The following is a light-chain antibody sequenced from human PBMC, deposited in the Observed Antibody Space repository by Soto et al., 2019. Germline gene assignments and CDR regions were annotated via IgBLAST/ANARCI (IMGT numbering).Light chain of an antibody. CDR1: QGIRND. J-gene: IGKJ1*01. V-gene: IGKV1D-13*01. Sequence: AIQVTQSPASLAASLGGRVTITCRASQGIRNDLGWYQQKPGKATKLLVYDASTWQSGVASRFSGSGSGTEFTLIISGLQPDDSATYYCKQYTNNNNKWMFGQGTKVDIK. CDR3: KQYTNNNNKWM. CDR2: DAS.